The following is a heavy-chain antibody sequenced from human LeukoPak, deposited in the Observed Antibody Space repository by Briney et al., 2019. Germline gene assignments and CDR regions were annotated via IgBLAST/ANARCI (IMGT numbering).Heavy chain of an antibody. J-gene: IGHJ5*02. CDR2: ISDHGSEK. D-gene: IGHD1-14*01. CDR1: GFTFTTFW. V-gene: IGHV3-30*18. Sequence: PGGSLRLSCATSGFTFTTFWMHWVRQAPGKGLEWVAVISDHGSEKYYADSVRGRFTISRDNSMDTLHLQMNSLRDEDTAIYFCAKVFVLMRGTPENWFDPWGQGTLVTVSS. CDR3: AKVFVLMRGTPENWFDP.